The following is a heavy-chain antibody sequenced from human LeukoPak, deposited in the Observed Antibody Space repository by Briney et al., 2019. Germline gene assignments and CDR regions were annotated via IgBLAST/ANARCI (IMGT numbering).Heavy chain of an antibody. D-gene: IGHD4-17*01. CDR1: GFTFSSYA. CDR3: ARDTSDYGSYYYGMDV. CDR2: ISYDGSNK. V-gene: IGHV3-30-3*01. Sequence: PGGSLRLSCAASGFTFSSYAMHWVRQAPGKGLEWVAAISYDGSNKYYADSVKGRFTISRDNSKNTLYLQMNSLRAEDTAVYYCARDTSDYGSYYYGMDVWGQGTTVTVSS. J-gene: IGHJ6*02.